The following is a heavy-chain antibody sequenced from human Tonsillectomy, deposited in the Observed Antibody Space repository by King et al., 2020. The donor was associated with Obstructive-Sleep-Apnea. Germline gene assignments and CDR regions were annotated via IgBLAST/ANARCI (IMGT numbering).Heavy chain of an antibody. D-gene: IGHD6-19*01. J-gene: IGHJ4*02. CDR3: AVQYSSGWYLDY. CDR1: GYTFTGYY. V-gene: IGHV1-2*02. CDR2: INPSSGGT. Sequence: VQLVESGAEVKKPGASVKVSCKASGYTFTGYYMHWVRQAPGQGLEWMGSINPSSGGTRYAQKFQGRVTLTGDTSLSTAYMEMSSLRSDDTAVYYCAVQYSSGWYLDYWGQGTLVTVSS.